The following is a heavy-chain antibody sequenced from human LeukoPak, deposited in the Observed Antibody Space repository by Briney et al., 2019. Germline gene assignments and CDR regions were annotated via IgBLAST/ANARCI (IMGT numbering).Heavy chain of an antibody. Sequence: PGESLKISCKGSGYSFTSYWIGWVRQMPGKGLEWMGIIYPGDSDTRYSPSFQGQVTISADKSISTAYLQWSSLKASDTAMYYCARHGATYYYDSSGYYPSYYYYYYMDVWGKGTTVAISS. J-gene: IGHJ6*03. CDR1: GYSFTSYW. V-gene: IGHV5-51*01. CDR2: IYPGDSDT. CDR3: ARHGATYYYDSSGYYPSYYYYYYMDV. D-gene: IGHD3-22*01.